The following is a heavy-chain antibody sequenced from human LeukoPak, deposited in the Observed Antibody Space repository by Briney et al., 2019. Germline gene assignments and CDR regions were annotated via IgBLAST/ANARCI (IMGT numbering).Heavy chain of an antibody. J-gene: IGHJ4*02. V-gene: IGHV3-30*02. D-gene: IGHD4-23*01. CDR1: GFTFSSYG. Sequence: GGSLRLSCAASGFTFSSYGMHWVRQAPGKGLEWVAFIRYDGSNKYYADSVKGRFTISRDNSKNTLYLQMNSLRAEDTAVYYCAKEWGTVATPYYFDYWGQETLVTVSS. CDR3: AKEWGTVATPYYFDY. CDR2: IRYDGSNK.